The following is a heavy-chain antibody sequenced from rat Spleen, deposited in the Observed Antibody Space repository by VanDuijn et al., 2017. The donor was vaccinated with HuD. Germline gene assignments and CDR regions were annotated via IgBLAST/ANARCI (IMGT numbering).Heavy chain of an antibody. CDR1: GFSLISYS. V-gene: IGHV2-1*01. Sequence: QVQLKESGPGLVQPSQTLSLTCTVSGFSLISYSVNWVRQPPGKGLEGMGGIWDDGSTNYNSALKSRLSISRDTSKSQVSLKMNSLQTEDTAIYCGARTYGGYTSHWFPYWGQGTLVTVSS. CDR2: IWDDGST. D-gene: IGHD1-11*01. CDR3: ARTYGGYTSHWFPY. J-gene: IGHJ3*01.